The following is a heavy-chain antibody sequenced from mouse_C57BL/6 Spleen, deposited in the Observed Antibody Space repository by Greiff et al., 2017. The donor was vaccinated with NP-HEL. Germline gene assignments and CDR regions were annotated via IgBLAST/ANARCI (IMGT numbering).Heavy chain of an antibody. CDR3: AREDCGSSYGFAY. CDR1: GYAFSSSW. D-gene: IGHD1-1*01. V-gene: IGHV1-82*01. CDR2: IYPGDGDT. J-gene: IGHJ3*01. Sequence: VQLQQSGPELVKPGASVKISCKASGYAFSSSWMNWVKQRPGKGLEWIGRIYPGDGDTNYNGKFKGKATLTADKSSSTAYMQLSSLTSEDSAVYCCAREDCGSSYGFAYWGQGTLVTVSA.